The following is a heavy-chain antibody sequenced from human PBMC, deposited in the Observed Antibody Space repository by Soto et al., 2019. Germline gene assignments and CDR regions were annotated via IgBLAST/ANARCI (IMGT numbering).Heavy chain of an antibody. Sequence: ASVKVSSKASGYTFTSYDINWVRQATGQGLEWMGWMNPNSGNTGYAQKFQGRVTMTRNTSISTAYMELSRLRSDDTAVYYCARGGGVRYSFYDLDVWGKGTTVTVSS. CDR1: GYTFTSYD. CDR3: ARGGGVRYSFYDLDV. V-gene: IGHV1-8*01. D-gene: IGHD2-8*02. J-gene: IGHJ6*03. CDR2: MNPNSGNT.